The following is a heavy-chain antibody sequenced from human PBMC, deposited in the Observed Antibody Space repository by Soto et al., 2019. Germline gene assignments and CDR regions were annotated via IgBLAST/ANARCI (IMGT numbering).Heavy chain of an antibody. CDR1: GGSISSYY. J-gene: IGHJ6*02. D-gene: IGHD6-19*01. Sequence: SETLSLTCTVAGGSISSYYWSWIRQHPGKGLEWIGYIYYSGSTYYNPSLKRRVTISVDTSKNQFSLQLKSVTAADTALYYCARFSGSYYYAMDVWGQGSTVTVSS. CDR2: IYYSGST. CDR3: ARFSGSYYYAMDV. V-gene: IGHV4-59*12.